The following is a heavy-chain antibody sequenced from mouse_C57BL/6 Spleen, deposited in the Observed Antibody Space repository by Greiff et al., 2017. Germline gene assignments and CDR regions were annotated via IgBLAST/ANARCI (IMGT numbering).Heavy chain of an antibody. CDR3: AREDYSNYYAMDY. CDR2: INPNNGGT. V-gene: IGHV1-22*01. D-gene: IGHD2-5*01. J-gene: IGHJ4*01. Sequence: VQLQQSGPELVKPGASVKMSCKASGYTFTDYNMHWVKQSHGKSLEWIGYINPNNGGTSYNQKFKGKATLTVNKSSSTAYMELRSLTSEDSAVYYCAREDYSNYYAMDYWGQGTSVTVSS. CDR1: GYTFTDYN.